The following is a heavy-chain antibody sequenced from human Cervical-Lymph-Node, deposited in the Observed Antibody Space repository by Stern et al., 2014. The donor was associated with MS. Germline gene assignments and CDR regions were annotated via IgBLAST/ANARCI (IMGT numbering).Heavy chain of an antibody. V-gene: IGHV3-33*01. CDR1: GFTFSSYG. D-gene: IGHD4-17*01. CDR3: AREGEYGDDTPWYFDY. CDR2: IWYDGSNK. Sequence: QVQLVQSGGGVVQPGRSLRLSCAASGFTFSSYGMHWVRQAPGKGLEWVAVIWYDGSNKYYADSVKGRFTISRDNSKNTLYLQMNSLRAEDTAVYYCAREGEYGDDTPWYFDYWGQGTLVTVSS. J-gene: IGHJ4*02.